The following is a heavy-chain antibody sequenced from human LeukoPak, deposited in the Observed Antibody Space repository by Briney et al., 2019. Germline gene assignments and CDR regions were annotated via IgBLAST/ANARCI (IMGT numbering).Heavy chain of an antibody. CDR2: IYYSGST. Sequence: PSQTLSLTCTVSGGSISSGGYYWSWIRQPPGKGLEWLGYIYYSGSTNYNPSLKSRVTISVDTSKNQFSLKLSSVTAADTAVYYCARDHIVSGYLGGYYYYYGMDVWGQGTTVTVSS. CDR1: GGSISSGGYY. V-gene: IGHV4-61*08. J-gene: IGHJ6*02. D-gene: IGHD2-15*01. CDR3: ARDHIVSGYLGGYYYYYGMDV.